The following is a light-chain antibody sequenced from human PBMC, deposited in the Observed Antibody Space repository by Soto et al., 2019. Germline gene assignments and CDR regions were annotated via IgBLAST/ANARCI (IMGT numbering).Light chain of an antibody. Sequence: QTALTQPASVSGSPGQSSAISCTGTSSDVGTYDYVSWYQQYPDKAPKLIIYEVTQRPSGVSNRFSGSKSGNTASLTISGHQAEDEADYYCSSHTSVNTRVFGTGTKVTVL. CDR2: EVT. J-gene: IGLJ1*01. CDR1: SSDVGTYDY. V-gene: IGLV2-14*01. CDR3: SSHTSVNTRV.